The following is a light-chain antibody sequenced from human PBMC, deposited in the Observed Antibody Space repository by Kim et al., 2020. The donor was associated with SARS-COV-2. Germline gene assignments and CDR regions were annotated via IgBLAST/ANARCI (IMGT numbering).Light chain of an antibody. Sequence: VSPGERATLSCRASQSVSSNLAWYQQKPGQAPRLLIYGASTRATGIPARFSGSGSGTEFTLTISSLQSEDFAVYYCQQYNNWLYTFGQGTKLEI. V-gene: IGKV3-15*01. CDR3: QQYNNWLYT. CDR2: GAS. CDR1: QSVSSN. J-gene: IGKJ2*01.